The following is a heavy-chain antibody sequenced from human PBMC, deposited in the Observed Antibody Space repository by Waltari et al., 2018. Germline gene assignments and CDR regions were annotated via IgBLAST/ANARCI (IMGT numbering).Heavy chain of an antibody. CDR1: GFTFNVYW. J-gene: IGHJ3*01. Sequence: EVQLVESGGGLVQPGGSLGLSCAASGFTFNVYWMSWVRQAPGKGLEFVANINQDGSEKSYVDSVKGRFTISRDNAKNSMSLQMSSLRAEDAAVYYCARDPGFSEFDLWGQGTLVSISA. V-gene: IGHV3-7*01. CDR3: ARDPGFSEFDL. CDR2: INQDGSEK.